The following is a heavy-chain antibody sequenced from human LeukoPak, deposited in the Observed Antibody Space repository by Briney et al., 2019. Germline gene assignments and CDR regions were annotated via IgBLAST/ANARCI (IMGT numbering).Heavy chain of an antibody. CDR1: GGPIRSYY. Sequence: PSETLSLTCTVSGGPIRSYYWSWIRQPPGKGLEWIGYMHHSGSTKHNPYLKSRVTISVDTSKSQFSLKLSSVTAADTAVYYCARHAAVEGSSGWSPLWWFDPWGQGTLVTVSS. V-gene: IGHV4-59*08. CDR3: ARHAAVEGSSGWSPLWWFDP. D-gene: IGHD6-19*01. CDR2: MHHSGST. J-gene: IGHJ5*02.